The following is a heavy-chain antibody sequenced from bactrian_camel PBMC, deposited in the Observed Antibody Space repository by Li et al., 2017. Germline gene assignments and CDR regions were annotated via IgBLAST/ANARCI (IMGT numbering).Heavy chain of an antibody. Sequence: DVQLVESGGGSVQAGGSLKLSCKISGFTYSAYFMARFRQAPGKKREGVAVIDSDGLSNYAESVKGRFTISQDVTKNTLYLQMNSLKTDDTGVYYCAALNSTFVVDSLGVRTSGARGPRSPSP. CDR2: IDSDGLS. CDR1: GFTYSAYF. V-gene: IGHV3S10*01. CDR3: AALNSTFVVDSLGVRTS. D-gene: IGHD1*01. J-gene: IGHJ4*01.